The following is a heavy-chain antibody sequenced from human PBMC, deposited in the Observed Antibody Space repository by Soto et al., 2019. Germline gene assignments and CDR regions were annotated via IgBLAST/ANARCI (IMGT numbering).Heavy chain of an antibody. CDR1: GFTFSSYA. CDR2: ISGSGGST. D-gene: IGHD6-13*01. J-gene: IGHJ4*02. V-gene: IGHV3-23*01. CDR3: ASSRKQLVYFDY. Sequence: PGGSLRLSCAASGFTFSSYAMSWVRQAPGKGLEWVSAISGSGGSTYYADSVKGRFTISRDNSKNTLYLQMNSLRAEDTAVYYCASSRKQLVYFDYWGQGTLVTVSS.